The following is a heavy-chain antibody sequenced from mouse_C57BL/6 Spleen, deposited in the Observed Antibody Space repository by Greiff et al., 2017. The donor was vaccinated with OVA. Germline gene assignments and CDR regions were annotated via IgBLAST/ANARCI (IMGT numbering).Heavy chain of an antibody. D-gene: IGHD1-1*01. V-gene: IGHV1-50*01. J-gene: IGHJ3*01. CDR1: GYTFTSYW. CDR2: IDPSDSYT. CDR3: ARSNGSSPCAY. Sequence: QVQLQQPGAELVKPGASVKLSCKASGYTFTSYWMQWVKQRPGQGLEWIGEIDPSDSYTNYNQKFKGKATLTVDTSSSTAYMQLSSLTAEDSAVYYCARSNGSSPCAYWGQGTLVTVSA.